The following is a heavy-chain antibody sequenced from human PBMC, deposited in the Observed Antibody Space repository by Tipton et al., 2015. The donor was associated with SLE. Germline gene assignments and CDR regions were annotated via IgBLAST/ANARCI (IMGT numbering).Heavy chain of an antibody. V-gene: IGHV4-4*08. D-gene: IGHD3-22*01. Sequence: TLSLTCTVSGGSLSSHYWSWIRQPPGKGLEWIGYIYTSGSTNYNPSLKSRVTISVDTSKNQFSLKLSSVTAADTAVYYCARDRDSSGYFFDYWGQGTLVTVSS. CDR3: ARDRDSSGYFFDY. CDR1: GGSLSSHY. CDR2: IYTSGST. J-gene: IGHJ4*02.